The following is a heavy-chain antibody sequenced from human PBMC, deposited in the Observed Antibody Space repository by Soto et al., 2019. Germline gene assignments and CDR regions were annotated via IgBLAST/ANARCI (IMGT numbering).Heavy chain of an antibody. D-gene: IGHD5-18*01. J-gene: IGHJ5*02. CDR1: GGSFSGDY. Sequence: PSGTLSLTFAVYGGSFSGDYWSWIRQPPGKGLEWIGEINHSGSTNYNPSLKSRVTISVDTSKNQFSLKLSSVTAADTAVYYCARGPAPLRGYSYGYPLSWSDPWGQGTLVTVSS. CDR2: INHSGST. V-gene: IGHV4-34*01. CDR3: ARGPAPLRGYSYGYPLSWSDP.